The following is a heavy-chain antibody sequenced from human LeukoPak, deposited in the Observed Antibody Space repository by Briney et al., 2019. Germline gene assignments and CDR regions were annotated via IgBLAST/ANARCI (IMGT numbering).Heavy chain of an antibody. CDR1: GYTFTSYG. CDR3: ARGFAEVDMIVVVITPYDY. J-gene: IGHJ4*02. V-gene: IGHV1-18*01. D-gene: IGHD3-22*01. Sequence: ASVKVSCKASGYTFTSYGISWVRQAPGQGLEWMGWISAYNGNTNYAQKLQGRVTMTTDTSTSTAYMELRSLRSDDTAVYYCARGFAEVDMIVVVITPYDYWGQGTLVTVSS. CDR2: ISAYNGNT.